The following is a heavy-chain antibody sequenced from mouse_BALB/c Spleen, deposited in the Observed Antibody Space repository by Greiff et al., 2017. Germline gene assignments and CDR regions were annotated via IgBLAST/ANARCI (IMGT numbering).Heavy chain of an antibody. CDR3: ARDEDYGSSFAY. V-gene: IGHV5-4*02. D-gene: IGHD1-1*01. CDR2: ISDGGSYT. J-gene: IGHJ3*01. CDR1: GFTFSDYY. Sequence: DVQLQESGGGLVKPGGSLKLSCAASGFTFSDYYMYWVRQTPEKRLEWVATISDGGSYTYYPDSVKGRFTISRDNAKNNLYLQMSSLKSEDTAMYYCARDEDYGSSFAYWGQGTLVTVSA.